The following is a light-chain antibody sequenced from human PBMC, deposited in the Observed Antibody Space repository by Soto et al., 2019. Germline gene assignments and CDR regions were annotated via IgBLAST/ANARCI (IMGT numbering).Light chain of an antibody. V-gene: IGKV3-20*01. CDR2: GAS. J-gene: IGKJ5*01. CDR3: QQYGSSHT. CDR1: QSVNHN. Sequence: VMTQSPDTLSASPGERVSLSCRASQSVNHNLAWYQQKPGQAPRLLIFGASTRATGIPDRFSGSGAGAYFNLTISRLEPADFGVYYCQQYGSSHTFGQGTRLEIK.